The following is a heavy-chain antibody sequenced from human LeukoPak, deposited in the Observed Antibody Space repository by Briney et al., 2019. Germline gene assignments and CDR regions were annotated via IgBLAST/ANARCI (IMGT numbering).Heavy chain of an antibody. Sequence: GGSLRLSCAASGFTFSSYAMNWVRQAPGKGLEWVSVISSAGATYYADSVQGRFTVSRDNSKNTLYLQMNSLRAEDTAVYYCARDSSGYDYYWGQGTLVTVSS. CDR2: ISSAGAT. CDR1: GFTFSSYA. D-gene: IGHD5-12*01. V-gene: IGHV3-66*01. J-gene: IGHJ4*02. CDR3: ARDSSGYDYY.